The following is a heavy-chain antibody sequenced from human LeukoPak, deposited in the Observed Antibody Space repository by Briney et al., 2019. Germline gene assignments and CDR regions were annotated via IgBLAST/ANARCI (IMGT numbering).Heavy chain of an antibody. V-gene: IGHV1-3*01. CDR1: GYTFTSYA. Sequence: ASVKVSCKASGYTFTSYAMHWVRQAPGQRLEWMEWINAGNGNTKYSQKFQGRVTITRDTSASTAYMELSSLRSEDTAVYYCARDMEAVAGHDAFDIWGQGTMVTVSS. J-gene: IGHJ3*02. CDR3: ARDMEAVAGHDAFDI. CDR2: INAGNGNT. D-gene: IGHD6-19*01.